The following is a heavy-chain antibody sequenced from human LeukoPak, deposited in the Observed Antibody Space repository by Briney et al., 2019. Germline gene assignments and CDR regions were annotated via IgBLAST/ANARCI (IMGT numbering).Heavy chain of an antibody. CDR1: GFTFSSYE. D-gene: IGHD2-2*01. J-gene: IGHJ4*02. CDR2: ISSSGSTI. Sequence: PGGSLRLSCAASGFTFSSYEMNWVRQAPGKGLEWVSYISSSGSTIYYADSVKGRVTISRDNAKNSLYLQMNSLRAEDTAVYYCARGYCSSTSCSTTNDYWGQGTLVTVSS. CDR3: ARGYCSSTSCSTTNDY. V-gene: IGHV3-48*03.